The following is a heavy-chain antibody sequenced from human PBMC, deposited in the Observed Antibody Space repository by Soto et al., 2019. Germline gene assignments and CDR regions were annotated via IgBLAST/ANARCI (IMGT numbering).Heavy chain of an antibody. V-gene: IGHV4-39*01. D-gene: IGHD5-12*01. J-gene: IGHJ4*02. Sequence: SETLSLTCTVSGGSISSSSYYWGWIRQPPGKGLEWIGSIYYSGITYYNPSLKSRVTISVDTSKNQFSLKLSSVTAADTAVYYCARHNTDSGGFDYWGQGTLVTVSS. CDR3: ARHNTDSGGFDY. CDR2: IYYSGIT. CDR1: GGSISSSSYY.